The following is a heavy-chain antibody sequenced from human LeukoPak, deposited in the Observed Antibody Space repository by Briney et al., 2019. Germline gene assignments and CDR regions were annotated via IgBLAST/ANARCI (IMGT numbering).Heavy chain of an antibody. D-gene: IGHD6-13*01. CDR3: ARDPQSGIAAPVYYYYYYGMDV. V-gene: IGHV3-33*08. J-gene: IGHJ6*02. CDR2: IWYDGSNK. Sequence: GRSLRLSCVASGFTFSSYSMPWVRQAPGKGLEWVAVIWYDGSNKYYADSVKGRFTISRDNSKNTLYLQMNSLRAEDTAVYYCARDPQSGIAAPVYYYYYYGMDVWGQGTTVTVSS. CDR1: GFTFSSYS.